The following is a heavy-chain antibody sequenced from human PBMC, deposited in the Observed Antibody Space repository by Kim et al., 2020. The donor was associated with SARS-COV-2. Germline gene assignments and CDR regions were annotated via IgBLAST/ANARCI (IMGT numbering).Heavy chain of an antibody. CDR1: GFTFSSYA. CDR3: AKDHGERWLPIDAFDI. V-gene: IGHV3-23*01. Sequence: GGSLRLSCAASGFTFSSYAMSWVRQAPGKGLEWVSAISGSGGSTYYADSVKGRFTISRDNSKNTLYLQMNSLRAEDTAVYYCAKDHGERWLPIDAFDIWGQGTMVTVSS. J-gene: IGHJ3*02. CDR2: ISGSGGST. D-gene: IGHD5-12*01.